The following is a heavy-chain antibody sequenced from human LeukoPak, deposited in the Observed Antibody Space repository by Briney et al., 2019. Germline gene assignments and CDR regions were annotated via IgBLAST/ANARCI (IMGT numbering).Heavy chain of an antibody. J-gene: IGHJ4*02. V-gene: IGHV3-21*01. D-gene: IGHD6-13*01. CDR1: GFTFSSYS. Sequence: GGSLILSCAASGFTFSSYSMNWVRPAPGKGLEWVSSISSSSSYIYYADSVKGRFTISRDNAKNSLYLQMNSLRAEDTAVYYCARGSSGAAAGTGNFDYWGQGTLVTVSS. CDR3: ARGSSGAAAGTGNFDY. CDR2: ISSSSSYI.